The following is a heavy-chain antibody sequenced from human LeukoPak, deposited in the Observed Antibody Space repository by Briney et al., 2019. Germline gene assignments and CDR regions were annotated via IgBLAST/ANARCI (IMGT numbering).Heavy chain of an antibody. CDR3: ARVGDIVVVLAYFDY. CDR1: GFTFDDYG. CDR2: INWNGGST. V-gene: IGHV3-20*04. D-gene: IGHD2-2*01. J-gene: IGHJ4*02. Sequence: GGSLRLSCAASGFTFDDYGMSWVRQAPGNGLEWVSGINWNGGSTGYADSVKGRFTISRDNAKNSLYLQMNSLRAEDTSLYSCARVGDIVVVLAYFDYWGQGTLVTVSS.